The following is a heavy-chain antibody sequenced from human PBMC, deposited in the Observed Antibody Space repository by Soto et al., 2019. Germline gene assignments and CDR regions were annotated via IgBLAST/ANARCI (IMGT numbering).Heavy chain of an antibody. J-gene: IGHJ4*01. D-gene: IGHD3-9*01. V-gene: IGHV4-39*01. CDR1: GDSINSDKYY. CDR2: IYYRGNT. CDR3: ARLEGLATISYYFDC. Sequence: PSETLSLTCSVSGDSINSDKYYWGWIRQPPGKGLEWIGSIYYRGNTYYNPSLQTRVTISLDKSKSQFSLRLNSVTAADSAVYFCARLEGLATISYYFDCWGQGAQVTVSS.